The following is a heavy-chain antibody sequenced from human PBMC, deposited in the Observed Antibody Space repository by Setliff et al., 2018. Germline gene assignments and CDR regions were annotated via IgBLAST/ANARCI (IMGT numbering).Heavy chain of an antibody. CDR3: ARWGSGAFRH. CDR1: GYTFLNYG. J-gene: IGHJ4*02. V-gene: IGHV1-18*01. D-gene: IGHD3-10*01. Sequence: ASVKVSCKTSGYTFLNYGISWVRQAPGHGLEWMGWINTDTGSTGYSQKIQGRVTMTTDTSTSTAYMELRSLTSDDTAVYFCARWGSGAFRHWGQGTLVTVSS. CDR2: INTDTGST.